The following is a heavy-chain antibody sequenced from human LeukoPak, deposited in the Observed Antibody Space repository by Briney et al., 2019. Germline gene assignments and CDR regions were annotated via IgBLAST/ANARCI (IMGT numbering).Heavy chain of an antibody. Sequence: SETLSLTCSASGGSIRSGDHSWGWIRQAPGKGLEWIVYISYTGITYYNPSLKSRLTISVDTSKNQFSLKLTSVTAADTAVYYCARTWIPTPLDYWGQGTLVTVSS. J-gene: IGHJ4*02. CDR2: ISYTGIT. V-gene: IGHV4-30-4*01. CDR3: ARTWIPTPLDY. D-gene: IGHD1-1*01. CDR1: GGSIRSGDHS.